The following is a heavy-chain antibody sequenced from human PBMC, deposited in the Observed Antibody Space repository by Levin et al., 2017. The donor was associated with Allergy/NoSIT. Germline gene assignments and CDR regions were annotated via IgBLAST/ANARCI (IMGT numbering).Heavy chain of an antibody. CDR1: GFIFSDHY. J-gene: IGHJ3*02. V-gene: IGHV3-72*01. Sequence: GGSLRLSCAASGFIFSDHYMDWVRQAPGKGLEWVGRIRNKANRYTIEYAAPVRGRFTIPRDDSKSSLYLQMNSLTTEDTAVYYCTRRIVTTGGLETFAIWGQGTMVTVSS. D-gene: IGHD5-12*01. CDR3: TRRIVTTGGLETFAI. CDR2: IRNKANRYTI.